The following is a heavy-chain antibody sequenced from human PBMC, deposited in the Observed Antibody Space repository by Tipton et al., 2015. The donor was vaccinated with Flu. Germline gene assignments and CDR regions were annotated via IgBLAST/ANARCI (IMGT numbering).Heavy chain of an antibody. D-gene: IGHD4-11*01. CDR2: INHSGST. CDR3: ARGGRTTVTPDY. Sequence: TLSLTCAVYGGSFSGYYWSWIRQPLGKGLEWIGEINHSGSTNYNPSLKSRVTMSVDTSKNQFSLKLSSVTAADTAVYYCARGGRTTVTPDYWGQGTLVTVSS. V-gene: IGHV4-34*01. CDR1: GGSFSGYY. J-gene: IGHJ4*02.